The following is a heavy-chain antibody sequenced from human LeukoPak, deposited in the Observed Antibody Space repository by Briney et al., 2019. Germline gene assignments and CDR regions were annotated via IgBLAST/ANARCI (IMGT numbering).Heavy chain of an antibody. V-gene: IGHV4-31*02. CDR3: AREVADYDSSGYYSSGDWFDP. CDR2: IYYSGST. CDR1: GFTFSSYN. J-gene: IGHJ5*02. D-gene: IGHD3-22*01. Sequence: LRLSCTASGFTFSSYNMNWVRQHPGKGLEWIGYIYYSGSTYYNPSLKSRVTISVDTSKNQFSLKPSSVTAADTAVYYCAREVADYDSSGYYSSGDWFDPWGQGTLVTVSS.